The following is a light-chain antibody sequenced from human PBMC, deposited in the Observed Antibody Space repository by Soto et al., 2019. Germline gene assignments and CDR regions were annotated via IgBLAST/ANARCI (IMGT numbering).Light chain of an antibody. CDR1: QSISSW. V-gene: IGKV1-5*01. J-gene: IGKJ1*01. CDR3: QQYNSYPCT. Sequence: DILMTQSPSTLSASVGDRVTITCRASQSISSWLAWYQQKPGKAPKLMIYDASSLQSGVPATFSGSGSGTEVTLTISSLQPDDFATYYCQQYNSYPCTFGQGTKVEIK. CDR2: DAS.